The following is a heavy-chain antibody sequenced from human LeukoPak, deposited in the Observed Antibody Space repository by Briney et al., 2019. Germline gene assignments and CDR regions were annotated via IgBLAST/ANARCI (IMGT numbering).Heavy chain of an antibody. CDR2: IYHSGST. V-gene: IGHV4-38-2*02. J-gene: IGHJ3*02. D-gene: IGHD4-17*01. CDR3: ARVEVTMLDAFDI. Sequence: SETLSLTCTVSGYSISGGYSWGWIRQPPGKGLEWIGSIYHSGSTNYNPSLKSRVTISVDTSKNQFSLKLSSVTAADTAVYYCARVEVTMLDAFDIWGQGTMVTVSS. CDR1: GYSISGGYS.